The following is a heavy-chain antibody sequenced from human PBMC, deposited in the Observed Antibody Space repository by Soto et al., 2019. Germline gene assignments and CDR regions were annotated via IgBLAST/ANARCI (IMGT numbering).Heavy chain of an antibody. D-gene: IGHD2-21*02. CDR1: GFSFTTYA. CDR2: ISRSGDLT. V-gene: IGHV3-23*01. CDR3: AKVQEFCGYNCYTVDS. Sequence: PGGSLRLSCATSGFSFTTYAMSWVRQAPGKGLEWVSGISRSGDLTYYSDSVRGRFTISRDNFKDTLYLQMNSLRAEDTALYYCAKVQEFCGYNCYTVDSWGQGA. J-gene: IGHJ4*02.